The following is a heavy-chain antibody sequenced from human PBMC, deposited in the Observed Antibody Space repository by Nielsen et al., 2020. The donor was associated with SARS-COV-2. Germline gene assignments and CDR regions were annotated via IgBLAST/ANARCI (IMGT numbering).Heavy chain of an antibody. Sequence: SETLSLTCAVSGGSISSSNWWSWVRQPPGKGLEWIGEIYHSGSTNYNPSLKSRVTISVDKSKNQFSLKLSSVTAADTAVYYCARERREFEAAAGRSEIDYWGQGTLVTVSS. V-gene: IGHV4-4*02. CDR2: IYHSGST. CDR3: ARERREFEAAAGRSEIDY. J-gene: IGHJ4*02. D-gene: IGHD6-13*01. CDR1: GGSISSSNW.